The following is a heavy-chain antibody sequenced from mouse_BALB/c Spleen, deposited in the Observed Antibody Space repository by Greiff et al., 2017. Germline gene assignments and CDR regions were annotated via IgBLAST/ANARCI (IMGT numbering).Heavy chain of an antibody. CDR1: GFTFSSYA. V-gene: IGHV5-6-5*01. D-gene: IGHD1-2*01. CDR2: ISSGGST. J-gene: IGHJ1*01. Sequence: EVQVVESGGGLVKPGGSLKLSCAASGFTFSSYAMSWVRQTPEKRLEWVASISSGGSTYYPDSVKGRFTISRDNARNILYLQMSSLRSEDTAMYYCARGGNYYGSYWYFDVWGAGTTVTVSS. CDR3: ARGGNYYGSYWYFDV.